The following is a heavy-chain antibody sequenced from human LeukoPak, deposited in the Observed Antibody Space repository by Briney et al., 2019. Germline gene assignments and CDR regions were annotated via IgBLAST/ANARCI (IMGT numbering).Heavy chain of an antibody. CDR1: GVSVSTTSSI. J-gene: IGHJ6*02. CDR3: GGRRYDNNGVYV. CDR2: TYYRSKWNY. V-gene: IGHV6-1*01. Sequence: SQTLSLTCAISGVSVSTTSSIWIWIRQCPSRGLESLGRTYYRSKWNYGSAGSVRSLITKSLDTTENQFALQLQLGTAQDSAVYDCGGRRYDNNGVYVGGQGATVTVSS.